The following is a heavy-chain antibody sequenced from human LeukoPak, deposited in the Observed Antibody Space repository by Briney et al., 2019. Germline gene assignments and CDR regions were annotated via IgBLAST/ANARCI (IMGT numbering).Heavy chain of an antibody. CDR3: VRGALPTDGYHGMDV. Sequence: PGGSLRLSCAASGLTFSSYEMNWGRQAPGKGLEWVSYISSSGSTIYYADSVKGRFTISRDNAKNSLYLQMNSLRVEDTAVYYCVRGALPTDGYHGMDVWGQGTTVIVSS. V-gene: IGHV3-48*03. CDR1: GLTFSSYE. CDR2: ISSSGSTI. J-gene: IGHJ6*02. D-gene: IGHD5-24*01.